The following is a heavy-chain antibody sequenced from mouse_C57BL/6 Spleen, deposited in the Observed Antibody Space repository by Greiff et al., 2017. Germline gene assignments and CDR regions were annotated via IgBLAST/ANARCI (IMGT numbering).Heavy chain of an antibody. J-gene: IGHJ1*03. V-gene: IGHV5-4*01. CDR2: ISDGGSYT. CDR1: GFTFSSYA. D-gene: IGHD2-4*01. CDR3: ARETLYYDYDDWYFDV. Sequence: EVKLVESGGGLVKPGGSLKLSCAASGFTFSSYAMSWVRQTPEKRLEWVATISDGGSYTYYPDNVKGRFTISRDNAKNNLYLQMSHLKSEDTAMYYCARETLYYDYDDWYFDVWGTGTTVTVSS.